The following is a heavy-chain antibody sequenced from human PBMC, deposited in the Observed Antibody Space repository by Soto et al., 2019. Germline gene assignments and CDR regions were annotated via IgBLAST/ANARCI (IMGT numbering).Heavy chain of an antibody. CDR3: ARDRHDSYYDFWSGYWGYYYGMDV. J-gene: IGHJ6*02. CDR2: IKQDGSEK. V-gene: IGHV3-7*01. D-gene: IGHD3-3*01. CDR1: GFTFSSYW. Sequence: EVQLVESGGGLVQPGGSLRLSCAASGFTFSSYWMSWVRQAPGKGLEWVANIKQDGSEKYYVDSVKGRFTISRDNAKNSLYLQMNSLRAEDTAVYYCARDRHDSYYDFWSGYWGYYYGMDVWGQGTTVTVSS.